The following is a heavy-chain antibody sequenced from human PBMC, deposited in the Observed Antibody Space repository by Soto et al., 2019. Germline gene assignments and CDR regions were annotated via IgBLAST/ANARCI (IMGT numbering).Heavy chain of an antibody. J-gene: IGHJ4*02. V-gene: IGHV3-74*01. CDR2: INRDGSET. D-gene: IGHD1-26*01. CDR1: GFTFSNYW. Sequence: DVQLVESGGGLVQPGGSLRLSCAASGFTFSNYWIHWVRQTPGKGLVWVSRINRDGSETGYADSVKGRFTISRDNAKNTLCLQMNSLRAEDTAVYYCAREVGAGLNWGQGILVTVSS. CDR3: AREVGAGLN.